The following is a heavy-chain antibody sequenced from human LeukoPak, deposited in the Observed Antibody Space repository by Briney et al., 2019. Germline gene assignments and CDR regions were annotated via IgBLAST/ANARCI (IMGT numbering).Heavy chain of an antibody. CDR3: ARAASGDAVYYYASGRRYYYYYMDV. J-gene: IGHJ6*03. V-gene: IGHV1-46*01. CDR2: INPSGGST. CDR1: GYTFTSYY. D-gene: IGHD3-10*01. Sequence: ASVKVSCNASGYTFTSYYMHWMRQAPGQGLEWMGIINPSGGSTFYAQRFQGRVTMTRDMSTSTVYMELSSLRSEDTAVYYCARAASGDAVYYYASGRRYYYYYMDVWGKGITVTISS.